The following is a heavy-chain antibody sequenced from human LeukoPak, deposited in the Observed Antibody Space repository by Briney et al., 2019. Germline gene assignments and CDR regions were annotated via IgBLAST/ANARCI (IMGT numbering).Heavy chain of an antibody. CDR3: ARGLPYDIFSQPTTD. D-gene: IGHD3-9*01. CDR1: GFTFSSYA. Sequence: PGRSLRLSCAASGFTFSSYAMHWVRQAPGKGLEWVAVISYDGSNKYYADSVKGRFTISRDNSKNTLCLQMNSLRAEDTAVYYCARGLPYDIFSQPTTDWGQGTLVTVSS. V-gene: IGHV3-30*04. J-gene: IGHJ4*02. CDR2: ISYDGSNK.